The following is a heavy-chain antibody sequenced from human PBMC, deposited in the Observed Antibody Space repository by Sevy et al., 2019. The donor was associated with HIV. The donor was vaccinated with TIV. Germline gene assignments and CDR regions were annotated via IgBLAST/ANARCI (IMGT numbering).Heavy chain of an antibody. CDR2: IYYSGST. D-gene: IGHD3-10*01. Sequence: SETLSLTCTVSGGSISSYYWSWIRQPPGKGLEWIGYIYYSGSTNYNPSLESRVTISVDTSKNQFSLKLSSVTAADTAVYYCARSRSSGSYYNYYDAFDIWGQGTMVTVSS. CDR1: GGSISSYY. V-gene: IGHV4-59*01. J-gene: IGHJ3*02. CDR3: ARSRSSGSYYNYYDAFDI.